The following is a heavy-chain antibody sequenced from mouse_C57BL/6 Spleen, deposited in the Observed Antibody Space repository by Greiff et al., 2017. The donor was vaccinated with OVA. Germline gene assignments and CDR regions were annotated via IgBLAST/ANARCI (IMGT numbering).Heavy chain of an antibody. D-gene: IGHD3-2*02. V-gene: IGHV1-50*01. J-gene: IGHJ2*01. Sequence: VQLQQPGAELVKPGASVKLSCKASGYTFTSYWMQWVKQRPGQGLEWIGEIDPSDSYTNYNQKFKGKATLTVDTSSSTAYMQLSSLTSEDSAVYYGAREYSSGYVPLDYWGQGTTLTVSS. CDR3: AREYSSGYVPLDY. CDR1: GYTFTSYW. CDR2: IDPSDSYT.